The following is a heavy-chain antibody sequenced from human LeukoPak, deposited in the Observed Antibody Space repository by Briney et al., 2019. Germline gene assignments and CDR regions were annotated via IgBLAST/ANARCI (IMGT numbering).Heavy chain of an antibody. CDR2: ISAYNGNT. V-gene: IGHV1-18*01. J-gene: IGHJ3*02. CDR3: ATVTLAFDI. CDR1: GYTFTSYG. D-gene: IGHD1-14*01. Sequence: ASVKVSCKASGYTFTSYGISWVRQAPGQGLEWMGWISAYNGNTNYAQKFQGRVTMTEDTSTDTAYMELSSLRSEDTAVYYCATVTLAFDIWGQGTMVTVSS.